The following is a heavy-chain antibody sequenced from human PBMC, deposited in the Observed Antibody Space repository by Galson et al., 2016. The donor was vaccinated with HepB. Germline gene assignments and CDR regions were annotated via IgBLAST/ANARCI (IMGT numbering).Heavy chain of an antibody. J-gene: IGHJ4*02. D-gene: IGHD5-12*01. CDR2: INPKNGAT. Sequence: SVKVSCKASGYSFTTYFIYWVRQAPGQGLEWIGWINPKNGATRYAQKFEDRVTMSRDTSTATVYMELTSVTSDDTAVFYCVREAHGYSGFWGQGTLVTVSS. V-gene: IGHV1-2*02. CDR3: VREAHGYSGF. CDR1: GYSFTTYF.